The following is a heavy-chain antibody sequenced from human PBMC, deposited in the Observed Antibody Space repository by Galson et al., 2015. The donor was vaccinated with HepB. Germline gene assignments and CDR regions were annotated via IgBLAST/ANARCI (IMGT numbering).Heavy chain of an antibody. J-gene: IGHJ3*02. CDR3: AREVDTAMVKWGAFDI. D-gene: IGHD5-18*01. V-gene: IGHV3-53*01. CDR2: IYSGGST. Sequence: SLRLSCAASGFTVSSNYMSWVRQAPGKGLEWVSAIYSGGSTYYADSVKGRFTISRDNSKNTLYLQMNSLRAEDTAVYYCAREVDTAMVKWGAFDIWGQGTMVTVSS. CDR1: GFTVSSNY.